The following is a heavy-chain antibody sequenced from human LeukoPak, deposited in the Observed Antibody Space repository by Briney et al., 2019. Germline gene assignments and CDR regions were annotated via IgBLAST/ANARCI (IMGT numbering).Heavy chain of an antibody. J-gene: IGHJ4*02. CDR1: GGSISSSNYY. V-gene: IGHV4-39*01. D-gene: IGHD2-2*01. CDR3: ARRTSSILFDY. CDR2: IYYSGST. Sequence: NASETLSLTCTVSGGSISSSNYYWGWIRQPPGKGLEWIGSIYYSGSTYYNPSLKSPITISVDTSKNQFSLKLSSVTASDTAVYYCARRTSSILFDYWGQGTLVTVFS.